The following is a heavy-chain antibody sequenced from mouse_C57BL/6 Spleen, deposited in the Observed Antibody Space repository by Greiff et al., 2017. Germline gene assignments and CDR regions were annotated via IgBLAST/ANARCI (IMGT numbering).Heavy chain of an antibody. J-gene: IGHJ4*01. V-gene: IGHV1-82*01. CDR2: IYPGDGDT. D-gene: IGHD1-1*01. Sequence: VQLQQSGPELVKPGASVKISCKASGYAFSSSWMNWVKQRPGKGLEWIGRIYPGDGDTNYNGKFKGKATLTADKSSSTAYMQLSSLTSEDSAVYFCARWAYGDYAMDYWGQGTSVTVSS. CDR1: GYAFSSSW. CDR3: ARWAYGDYAMDY.